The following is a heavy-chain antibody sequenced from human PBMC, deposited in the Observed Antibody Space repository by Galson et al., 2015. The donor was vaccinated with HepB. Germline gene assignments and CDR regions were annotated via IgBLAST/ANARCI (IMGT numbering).Heavy chain of an antibody. J-gene: IGHJ4*02. D-gene: IGHD3-10*01. CDR3: ARDGDDYYGSGSWVYYFDY. CDR1: GFTFSDYY. Sequence: SLRLSCAASGFTFSDYYMSWLRQAPGKGLEWVSYISSSGSTIYYADSVKGRFTISRDNAKNSLYLQMNSLRAEDTAVYYCARDGDDYYGSGSWVYYFDYWGQETLVTVSS. V-gene: IGHV3-11*01. CDR2: ISSSGSTI.